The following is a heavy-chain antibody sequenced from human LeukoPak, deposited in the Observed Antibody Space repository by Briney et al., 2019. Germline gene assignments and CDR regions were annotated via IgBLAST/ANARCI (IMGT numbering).Heavy chain of an antibody. CDR2: INHSGST. Sequence: SETLSLTCAVYGGSFSGYYWSWIRQPPGKGLEWIGEINHSGSTNYNPSLKSRDTISVDTSKKQFSLKLSSVTAADTAVYYCARRRRGVSSGYYFDYWGQGTLVTVSS. CDR1: GGSFSGYY. CDR3: ARRRRGVSSGYYFDY. J-gene: IGHJ4*02. V-gene: IGHV4-34*01. D-gene: IGHD3-22*01.